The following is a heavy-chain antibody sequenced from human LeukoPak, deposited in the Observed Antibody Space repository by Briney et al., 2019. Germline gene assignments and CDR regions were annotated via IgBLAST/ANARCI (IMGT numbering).Heavy chain of an antibody. CDR2: INHSGST. CDR3: ARGRRSPQLTMVRGTNWFDP. J-gene: IGHJ5*02. Sequence: SETQSLTCAVYGGSFSGYYWSWIRQPPGKGLEWIGEINHSGSTNYNPSLKSRVTISVDTSKNQFSLKLSSVTAADTAVYYCARGRRSPQLTMVRGTNWFDPWGQGTLVTVSS. V-gene: IGHV4-34*01. CDR1: GGSFSGYY. D-gene: IGHD3-10*01.